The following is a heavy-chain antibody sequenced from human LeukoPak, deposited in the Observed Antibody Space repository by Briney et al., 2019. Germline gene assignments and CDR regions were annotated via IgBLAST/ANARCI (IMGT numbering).Heavy chain of an antibody. CDR3: AKGLRPYCSSTSCYYFDY. J-gene: IGHJ4*02. CDR2: ISGSGGST. V-gene: IGHV3-23*01. D-gene: IGHD2-2*01. Sequence: GGSLRLSCAASGFTFSTYGMTWVRQAPGKGLEWVSSISGSGGSTYYADSVKGRVTVSRDNSKSTLFLQMNSLRAEDTAVYYCAKGLRPYCSSTSCYYFDYWGQGTLVTVSS. CDR1: GFTFSTYG.